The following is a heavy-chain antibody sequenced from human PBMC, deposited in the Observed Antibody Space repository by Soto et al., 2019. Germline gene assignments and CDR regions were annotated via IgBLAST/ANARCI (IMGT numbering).Heavy chain of an antibody. CDR1: GGTFSSYA. CDR3: ASHPQFYGSGGSCWGYYFDY. CDR2: IIPIFGTA. V-gene: IGHV1-69*13. J-gene: IGHJ4*02. Sequence: SVKVSCKASGGTFSSYAISWVRQAPGQGLEWMGGIIPIFGTANYAQKFQGRVTITADESTSTAYMELSSLRSGDTAVYYCASHPQFYGSGGSCWGYYFDYWGKGTLVTVAS. D-gene: IGHD2-15*01.